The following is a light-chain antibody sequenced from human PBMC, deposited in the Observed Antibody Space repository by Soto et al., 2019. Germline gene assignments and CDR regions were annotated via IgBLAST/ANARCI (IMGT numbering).Light chain of an antibody. J-gene: IGKJ5*01. CDR3: QQRSNWPT. CDR2: DAS. CDR1: QSVSSH. Sequence: EIVLTQSPATLSCSPGDRATLSCRASQSVSSHFAWYQQKSGQAPRLLIYDASKRATGIPARFSGSGSGTDFTLTISSLEPEDFAVYYCQQRSNWPTFGQGTRLEIK. V-gene: IGKV3-11*01.